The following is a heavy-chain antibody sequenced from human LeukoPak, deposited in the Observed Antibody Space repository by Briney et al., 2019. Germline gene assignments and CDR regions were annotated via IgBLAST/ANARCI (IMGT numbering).Heavy chain of an antibody. V-gene: IGHV3-48*01. CDR3: ARARGGTDYEGFDY. CDR1: GFSFSTYS. CDR2: ITSSSNTI. D-gene: IGHD1-26*01. Sequence: GGSLRLSCVDSGFSFSTYSMKWVRQAPGKGLEWVSYITSSSNTIYYADSVKGRFTISRDNAKNSLYLQMNSPRAEDTALYYCARARGGTDYEGFDYWGQGTLVTVSS. J-gene: IGHJ4*02.